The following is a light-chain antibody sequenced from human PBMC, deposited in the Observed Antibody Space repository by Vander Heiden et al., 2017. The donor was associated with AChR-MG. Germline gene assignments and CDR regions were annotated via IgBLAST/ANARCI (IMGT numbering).Light chain of an antibody. Sequence: IQMTQSPSSLSASVGDRVTITCQASQDISNYLNWYQQKPGKAPKLLIYDASNLETGVPSRFSGSGSGTDFTFTISSLQPEDFATYYCQQYDNLPRTFGGGTKVEIK. CDR2: DAS. J-gene: IGKJ4*01. CDR1: QDISNY. V-gene: IGKV1-33*01. CDR3: QQYDNLPRT.